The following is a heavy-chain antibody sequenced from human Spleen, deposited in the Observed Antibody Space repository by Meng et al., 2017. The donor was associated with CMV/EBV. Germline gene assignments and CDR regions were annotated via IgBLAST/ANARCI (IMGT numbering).Heavy chain of an antibody. V-gene: IGHV3-30*14. CDR1: GFTFSDYP. CDR3: ARAYSSNWYRALDY. D-gene: IGHD6-13*01. Sequence: GESLKISCAASGFTFSDYPMHWVRQAPGKGLEWVTVIPYDGKNQYYADSVKGRFTISRDNSGDTLYLQMDSLRTEDTALYYCARAYSSNWYRALDYWGQGTLVTVSS. CDR2: IPYDGKNQ. J-gene: IGHJ4*02.